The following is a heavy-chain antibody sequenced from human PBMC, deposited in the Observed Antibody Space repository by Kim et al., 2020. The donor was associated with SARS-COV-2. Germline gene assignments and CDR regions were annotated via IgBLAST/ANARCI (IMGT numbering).Heavy chain of an antibody. V-gene: IGHV3-7*01. CDR1: GFVFSNYW. Sequence: GGSLRLSCAASGFVFSNYWMTWVRQAPGKGLEWVANIKKDGNEKFYVDSVKGRFTISRDNAKRSLFLQLNSLRHEDTAVYYCVRDGGGTIAVTGPPSYYYSLDVWGQGTKVTVSS. J-gene: IGHJ6*02. CDR2: IKKDGNEK. D-gene: IGHD6-19*01. CDR3: VRDGGGTIAVTGPPSYYYSLDV.